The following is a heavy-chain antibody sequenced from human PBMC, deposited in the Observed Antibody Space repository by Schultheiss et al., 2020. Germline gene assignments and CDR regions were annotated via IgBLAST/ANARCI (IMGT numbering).Heavy chain of an antibody. CDR1: GYTFTSYD. V-gene: IGHV1-8*01. Sequence: ASVKVSCKASGYTFTSYDINWVRQATGQGLEWMGWMNPNSGNTGYAQKFQGRVTMTRNTSISTAYMELSSLRSEDTAVYYCAAARYYYDSSGPNGYFDYWGQGTLVTVSS. J-gene: IGHJ4*02. D-gene: IGHD3-22*01. CDR3: AAARYYYDSSGPNGYFDY. CDR2: MNPNSGNT.